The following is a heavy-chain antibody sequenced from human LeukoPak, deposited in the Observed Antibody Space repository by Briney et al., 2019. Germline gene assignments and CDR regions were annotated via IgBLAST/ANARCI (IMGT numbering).Heavy chain of an antibody. CDR2: ISSSGSTI. CDR3: ARGASYAPFDY. D-gene: IGHD3-16*01. Sequence: GGSLRLSCAASGFTFSSYSMNWVRQAPGKGLEWVSYISSSGSTIYYADSVKGRFTISRDNAKNSLYLQMNSLRAEDTAVYYCARGASYAPFDYWGQGTLVTVSS. V-gene: IGHV3-48*01. CDR1: GFTFSSYS. J-gene: IGHJ4*02.